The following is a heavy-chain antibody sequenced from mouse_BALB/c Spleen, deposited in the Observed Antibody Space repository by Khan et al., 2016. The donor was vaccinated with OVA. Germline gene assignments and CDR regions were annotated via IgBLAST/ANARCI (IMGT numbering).Heavy chain of an antibody. J-gene: IGHJ2*01. CDR1: GYSITSGYA. V-gene: IGHV3-2*02. Sequence: DVQLQESGPGLVKPSQSLSLTCTVTGYSITSGYAWNWIRQFPGNKLEWMGYISYSGFTSYTPSLKSRISITRDTSKNQFFLQLNSVTTEDTAPDYCARGNDYGYYSDYWGQGTTLTVSS. D-gene: IGHD1-1*01. CDR2: ISYSGFT. CDR3: ARGNDYGYYSDY.